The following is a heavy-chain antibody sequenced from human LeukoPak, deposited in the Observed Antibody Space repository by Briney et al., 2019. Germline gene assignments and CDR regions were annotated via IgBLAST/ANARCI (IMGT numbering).Heavy chain of an antibody. V-gene: IGHV3-48*03. J-gene: IGHJ4*02. CDR3: ARFGYTSGYVGFDY. D-gene: IGHD5-18*01. Sequence: PGGSLRLSCAASGFTFDSYEMNWVRQAPGKGLEWVAYVSSGGGTIYYADSVKGRFTISRDNAKNSLYLQVNSLRAEDTAVYYCARFGYTSGYVGFDYWGQGTLVTVSS. CDR1: GFTFDSYE. CDR2: VSSGGGTI.